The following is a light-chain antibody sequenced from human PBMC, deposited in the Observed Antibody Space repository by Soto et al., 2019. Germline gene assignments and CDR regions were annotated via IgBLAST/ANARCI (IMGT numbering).Light chain of an antibody. CDR1: NIGSKS. J-gene: IGLJ2*01. Sequence: SYELTQSPSVSVAPGQTARITCGGINIGSKSVXWYQQKPGQAPVLVVSDDSDRPSGIPERFSGSKSGNTATLTFSRVEAXDEADYFCQVWDSGSDHPVVFGGGTKLTVL. CDR3: QVWDSGSDHPVV. CDR2: DDS. V-gene: IGLV3-21*02.